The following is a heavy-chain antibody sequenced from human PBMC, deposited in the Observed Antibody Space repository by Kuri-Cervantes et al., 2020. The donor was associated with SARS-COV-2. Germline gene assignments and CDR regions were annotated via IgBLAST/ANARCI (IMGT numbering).Heavy chain of an antibody. CDR1: GFTFRDYT. CDR2: IDSNSKTI. Sequence: GESLKISCAASGFTFRDYTMHWLRQSPEKGLEWVSLIDSNSKTIYYADSVRGRFTISRDNSKSSLYLQVNTLRSEDSALYYCARERNKIIDSWGQGTLVTDSS. D-gene: IGHD2/OR15-2a*01. V-gene: IGHV3-43*01. CDR3: ARERNKIIDS. J-gene: IGHJ4*02.